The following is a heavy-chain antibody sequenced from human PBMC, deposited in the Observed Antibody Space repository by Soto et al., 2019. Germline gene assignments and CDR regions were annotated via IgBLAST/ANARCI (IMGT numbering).Heavy chain of an antibody. CDR3: VRDSETSSSWSLDY. J-gene: IGHJ4*02. CDR2: IATDSYT. Sequence: EVQLVESGGGLIQPGGSLRLSCAASGFNVSSDYMNWVRQAPGKGLEWVSVIATDSYTSYADSVKGRFSIPRDNSKNTLYLQMNSLRVEDTAVYYCVRDSETSSSWSLDYWGQGTLVTVSS. V-gene: IGHV3-53*01. CDR1: GFNVSSDY. D-gene: IGHD6-13*01.